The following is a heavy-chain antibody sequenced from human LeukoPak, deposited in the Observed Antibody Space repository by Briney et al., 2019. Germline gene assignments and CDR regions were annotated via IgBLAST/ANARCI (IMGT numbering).Heavy chain of an antibody. CDR1: GYSISSGYY. Sequence: SETLSLTCTVSGYSISSGYYWGWIRQPPGKGLEWIGSIYHSGSTYYNPSLKSRVTISVDTSKNQFSLKLGSVTAADTAVYYCARVDIVGAFDIWGQGTMVTVSS. CDR3: ARVDIVGAFDI. J-gene: IGHJ3*02. V-gene: IGHV4-38-2*02. CDR2: IYHSGST. D-gene: IGHD2-15*01.